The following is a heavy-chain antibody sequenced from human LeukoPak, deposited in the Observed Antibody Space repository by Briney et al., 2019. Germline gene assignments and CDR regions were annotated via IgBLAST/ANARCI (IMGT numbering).Heavy chain of an antibody. CDR2: ISSSSSYI. CDR1: GFTFSSYS. V-gene: IGHV3-21*04. Sequence: GGSLRLSCAASGFTFSSYSMNWVRQAPGKGLEWVSSISSSSSYIYYADSVKGRFTISRDNSKNSLYLLMNSLTTEDTALYYCAKARGLIGGAFDIWGRGTMVTVSS. D-gene: IGHD3-22*01. J-gene: IGHJ3*02. CDR3: AKARGLIGGAFDI.